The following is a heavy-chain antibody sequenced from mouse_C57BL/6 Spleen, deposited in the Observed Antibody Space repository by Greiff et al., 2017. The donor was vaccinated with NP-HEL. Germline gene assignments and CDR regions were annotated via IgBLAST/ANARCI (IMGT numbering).Heavy chain of an antibody. D-gene: IGHD2-1*01. Sequence: EVKLVESGPELVKPGASVKISCKASGYSFTDYNMNWVKQSNGKSLEWIGVINPNYGTTSYNQKFKGKATLTVDQSSSTAYMQLNSLTSEDSAVYYCARSQIYYGNLAMDYWGQGTSVTVSS. CDR3: ARSQIYYGNLAMDY. CDR1: GYSFTDYN. V-gene: IGHV1-39*01. CDR2: INPNYGTT. J-gene: IGHJ4*01.